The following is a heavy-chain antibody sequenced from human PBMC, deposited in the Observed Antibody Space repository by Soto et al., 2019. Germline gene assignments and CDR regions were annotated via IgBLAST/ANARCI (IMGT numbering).Heavy chain of an antibody. J-gene: IGHJ4*02. D-gene: IGHD6-19*01. CDR3: ARVPIEVAGTN. Sequence: ASVKVSCKASGYTFSDYYMHWVRQAPGQGLEWMGWINANSGGTTYAQKFQGRVTMTRDTSISTAYMELSRLSSEDTAIYYYARVPIEVAGTNWGQGTLVTVSS. V-gene: IGHV1-2*02. CDR2: INANSGGT. CDR1: GYTFSDYY.